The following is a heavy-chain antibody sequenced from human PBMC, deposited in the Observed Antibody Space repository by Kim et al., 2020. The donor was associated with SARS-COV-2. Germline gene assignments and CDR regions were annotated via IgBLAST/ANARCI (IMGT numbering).Heavy chain of an antibody. J-gene: IGHJ4*02. V-gene: IGHV3-74*01. CDR3: ARVWGH. CDR1: GFTFSSFW. CDR2: ITNDGTTT. D-gene: IGHD7-27*01. Sequence: GGSLRLSCAASGFTFSSFWMHWFRQAPGKGLVWVSGITNDGTTTGYAESVKGRFTISRDNAKNTLYLHMNSLRADDTAVYYCARVWGHWGQGTLVTVSS.